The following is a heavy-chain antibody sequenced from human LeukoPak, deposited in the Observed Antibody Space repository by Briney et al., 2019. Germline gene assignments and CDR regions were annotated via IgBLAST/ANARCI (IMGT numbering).Heavy chain of an antibody. Sequence: GESLKISCKGSGYSFTSYWIGWVRQMPGKGLEWMGIISHGDSHTRYSTSLQGQVDISADKYISTAYLPWSSLTASDTAMYYCARWGRGHNYYWYGMDVWGQGSTVTVSS. CDR1: GYSFTSYW. CDR3: ARWGRGHNYYWYGMDV. V-gene: IGHV5-51*01. J-gene: IGHJ6*02. D-gene: IGHD3-22*01. CDR2: ISHGDSHT.